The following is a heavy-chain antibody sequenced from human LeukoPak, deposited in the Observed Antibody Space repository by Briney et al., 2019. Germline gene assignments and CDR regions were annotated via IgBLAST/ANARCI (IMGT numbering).Heavy chain of an antibody. CDR1: GFSFSGYG. J-gene: IGHJ4*02. CDR3: VKDLSPADY. V-gene: IGHV3-30*18. Sequence: GSLRLSCAASGFSFSGYGMHWVRQAPGKGLEWVAIISNDGINKYYADSVRGRFTISRDNSKNTLYLQMNSLRPDDTAVYYCVKDLSPADYWGQGTLVIVSS. CDR2: ISNDGINK. D-gene: IGHD5/OR15-5a*01.